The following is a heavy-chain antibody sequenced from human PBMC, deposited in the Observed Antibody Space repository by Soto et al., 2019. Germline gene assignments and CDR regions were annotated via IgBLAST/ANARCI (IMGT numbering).Heavy chain of an antibody. CDR2: ISSSSSTI. Sequence: GGSLRLSCAASGFTFSSYSMNWVRQAPGKGLEWVSYISSSSSTIYYADSVKGRFTISRDNSKNTLYLQINSLRAEDTAIYHCAKSTSGSGSYYSAADYRGQGTLVTVSS. J-gene: IGHJ4*02. CDR3: AKSTSGSGSYYSAADY. V-gene: IGHV3-48*01. CDR1: GFTFSSYS. D-gene: IGHD3-10*01.